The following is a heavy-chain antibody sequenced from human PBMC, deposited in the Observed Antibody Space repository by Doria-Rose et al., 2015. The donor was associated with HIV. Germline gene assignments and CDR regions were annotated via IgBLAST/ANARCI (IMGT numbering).Heavy chain of an antibody. Sequence: QVQLQESGPGLVKPSQTLSLTCTVSGGSISSGGYYWSWIRQHPGKGLEWIGYIYYSGSTYYNPSLKSRVTISVDASKNQFSLKLSSVTAADTAVYYCAREGWASDKGVWFDPWGQGTLVTVSS. CDR2: IYYSGST. J-gene: IGHJ5*02. D-gene: IGHD3-10*01. CDR3: AREGWASDKGVWFDP. CDR1: GGSISSGGYY. V-gene: IGHV4-31*03.